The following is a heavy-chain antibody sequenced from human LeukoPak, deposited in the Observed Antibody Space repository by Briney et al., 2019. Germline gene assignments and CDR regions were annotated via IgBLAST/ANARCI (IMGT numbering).Heavy chain of an antibody. CDR2: IYYSGST. CDR3: ARGSHDFWSGYRIYWFDP. V-gene: IGHV4-30-4*08. J-gene: IGHJ5*02. CDR1: GGSISSGDYY. D-gene: IGHD3-3*01. Sequence: SETLSLTCTVSGGSISSGDYYWSWIRQPPGKGLEWIGNIYYSGSTYYNPSLKSRVTISVDTSKNQFSLKLSSVTAADTAVYYCARGSHDFWSGYRIYWFDPWGQGTLVTVSS.